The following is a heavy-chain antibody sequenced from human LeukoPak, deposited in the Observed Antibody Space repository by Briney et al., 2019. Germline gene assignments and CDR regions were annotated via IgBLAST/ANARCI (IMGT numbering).Heavy chain of an antibody. CDR1: GDSISRSTYY. CDR2: VYYGRSP. CDR3: ARSSGTGTFSY. J-gene: IGHJ4*02. Sequence: SETLSLTCTVSGDSISRSTYYWAWIRQPPGKGLEWIGSVYYGRSPYFNPSLESRATISVDTSKNHFSLKVSSVTAADTAVYYCARSSGTGTFSYWGQGTLVTVSS. D-gene: IGHD6-25*01. V-gene: IGHV4-39*02.